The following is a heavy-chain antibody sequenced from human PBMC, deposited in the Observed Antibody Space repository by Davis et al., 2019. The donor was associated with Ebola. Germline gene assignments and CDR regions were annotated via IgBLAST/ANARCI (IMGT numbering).Heavy chain of an antibody. D-gene: IGHD6-19*01. V-gene: IGHV3-11*03. CDR3: ATRGWYFDY. J-gene: IGHJ4*02. CDR2: ISSSSSYT. CDR1: GFTFSDYY. Sequence: GGSLRLSCAASGFTFSDYYMSWIRQAPGKGLEWVSYISSSSSYTNYADSVKGRFTISRDNAKNSLYLQMNSLRAEDTAVYYCATRGWYFDYWGQGTLVTVSS.